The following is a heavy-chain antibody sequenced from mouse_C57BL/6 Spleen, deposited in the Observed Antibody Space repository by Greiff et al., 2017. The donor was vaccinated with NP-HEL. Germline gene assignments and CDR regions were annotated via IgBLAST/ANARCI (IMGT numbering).Heavy chain of an antibody. CDR1: GFTFTDYY. Sequence: EVQLVESGGGLVQPGGSLSLSCAASGFTFTDYYMSWVRQPPGKALEWLGFIRNKANGYTTEYSASVKGRFTISRDNSQSILYLQMNALRAEDSATYYCARYSNWVYYFDYWGQGTTLTVSS. D-gene: IGHD4-1*01. J-gene: IGHJ2*01. CDR3: ARYSNWVYYFDY. CDR2: IRNKANGYTT. V-gene: IGHV7-3*01.